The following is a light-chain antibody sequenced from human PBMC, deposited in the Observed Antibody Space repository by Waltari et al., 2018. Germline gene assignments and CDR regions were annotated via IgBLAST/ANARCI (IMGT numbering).Light chain of an antibody. V-gene: IGLV1-47*01. CDR2: RNK. CDR1: SSNIGSNS. J-gene: IGLJ2*01. CDR3: AAWDDSLSGPV. Sequence: QSVLTQPPSASGTPGQRVTISCSGRSSNIGSNSVYWYQHLPGPAPKLLIYRNKQRPSGVPDRFSGSKSGTSASLAISGLRSEDEADYYCAAWDDSLSGPVFGGGTKLTVL.